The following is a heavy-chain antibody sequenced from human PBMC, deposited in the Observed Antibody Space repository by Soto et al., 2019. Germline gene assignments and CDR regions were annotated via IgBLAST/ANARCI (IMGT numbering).Heavy chain of an antibody. CDR3: ALPRRFYVWGSYRSKFDY. J-gene: IGHJ4*02. D-gene: IGHD3-16*02. Sequence: GGSLRLSCAASGFTFSSYAMSWVRQAPGKGLEWVSAISGSGGSTYYADSVKGRFTISRDNSKNTLYLQMNSLRAEDTAVYYCALPRRFYVWGSYRSKFDYWGQGTLVTVSS. CDR1: GFTFSSYA. V-gene: IGHV3-23*01. CDR2: ISGSGGST.